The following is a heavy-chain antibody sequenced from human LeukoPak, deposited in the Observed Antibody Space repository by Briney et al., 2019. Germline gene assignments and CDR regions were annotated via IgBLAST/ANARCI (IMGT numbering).Heavy chain of an antibody. CDR2: ISYIGST. CDR1: DDSFSSHY. V-gene: IGHV4-59*11. D-gene: IGHD4-17*01. CDR3: ARDLVTVTKGLDI. J-gene: IGHJ3*02. Sequence: PSESLSLTCAVSDDSFSSHYWTWIRQPPGKGLEWSGYISYIGSTNYNPSLKSRVTISIDTSRNQFSLRLSSVTAADTAVYYCARDLVTVTKGLDIWGQGTMVSVSS.